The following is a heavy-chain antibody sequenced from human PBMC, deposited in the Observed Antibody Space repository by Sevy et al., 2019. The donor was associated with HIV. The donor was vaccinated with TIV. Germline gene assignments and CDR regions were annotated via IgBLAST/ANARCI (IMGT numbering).Heavy chain of an antibody. V-gene: IGHV4-59*01. D-gene: IGHD5-12*01. CDR3: ARAPPVRSGDDSLNWFAP. CDR2: IHYTGST. CDR1: GGSISAYH. Sequence: SETLSLTCTVSGGSISAYHWSWIRQPPGKGLESIGYIHYTGSTKYNPSLESRVTISVDTSKNQFSLKLSSVTAADTAVYYCARAPPVRSGDDSLNWFAPWGQGTLVTVSS. J-gene: IGHJ5*02.